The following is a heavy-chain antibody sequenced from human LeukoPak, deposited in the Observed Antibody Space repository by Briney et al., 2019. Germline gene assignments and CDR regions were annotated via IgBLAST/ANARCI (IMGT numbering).Heavy chain of an antibody. CDR3: ARDSSSKVDGMDV. Sequence: XXXXXYTFXXYXMHWVRQAPGQGLEWMGIINPSGGSTSYAQKFQGRVTMTRDTSTSTVYMELSSLRSEDTAVYYCARDSSSKVDGMDVWGQGTTVTVSS. CDR2: INPSGGST. CDR1: XYTFXXYX. V-gene: IGHV1-46*01. J-gene: IGHJ6*02. D-gene: IGHD6-19*01.